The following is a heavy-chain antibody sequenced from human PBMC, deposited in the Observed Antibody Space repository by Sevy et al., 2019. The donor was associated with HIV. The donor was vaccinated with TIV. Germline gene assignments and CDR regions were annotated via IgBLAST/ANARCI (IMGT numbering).Heavy chain of an antibody. CDR1: EFTVSSNY. CDR2: IYSGGST. D-gene: IGHD6-19*01. V-gene: IGHV3-53*01. Sequence: GGSLRPSCAASEFTVSSNYMSWVRQAPGKGLEWVSVIYSGGSTHYADSVKGRFTISRDNSKNTLYIQMNSLRAEDTAVYYCARVSVAGFDYFDYWGQGTLVTVSS. J-gene: IGHJ4*02. CDR3: ARVSVAGFDYFDY.